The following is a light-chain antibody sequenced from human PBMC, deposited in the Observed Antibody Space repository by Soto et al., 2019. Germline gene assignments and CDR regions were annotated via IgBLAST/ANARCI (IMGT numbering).Light chain of an antibody. CDR2: EVS. CDR3: CSYAGSTTRVQ. Sequence: QSALTQPASVSGSPGQSITISCTGTSSDVDTYKYVSWYQQHPGKAPKLMIYEVSYRPSGVSDRFSGSKSGNTASLTISGLQVEDEADYYCCSYAGSTTRVQFGGGTKVTVL. CDR1: SSDVDTYKY. V-gene: IGLV2-14*01. J-gene: IGLJ2*01.